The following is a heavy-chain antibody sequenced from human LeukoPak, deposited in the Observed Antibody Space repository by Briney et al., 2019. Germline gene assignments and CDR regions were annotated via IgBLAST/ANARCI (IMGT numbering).Heavy chain of an antibody. CDR2: IYYSGST. V-gene: IGHV4-59*01. CDR1: GGSISSYY. CDR3: ARDPEATY. J-gene: IGHJ4*02. Sequence: SETLSLTCTVSGGSISSYYWSWIRQPPGKGLEWIGYIYYSGSTNYNPSLKSRVTISVDTSKNQFSLKLSSVTAADTAVYYCARDPEATYWGQGTLVTVPS.